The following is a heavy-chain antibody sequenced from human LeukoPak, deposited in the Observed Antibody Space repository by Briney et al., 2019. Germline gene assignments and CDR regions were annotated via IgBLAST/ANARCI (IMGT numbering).Heavy chain of an antibody. Sequence: ASVKVSCKASGYTFSSYGISWVRQAPGQGLEWMGWISTYNGDTNYAQKLQGRVTMTTDTSTSTAYMELRSLRSDDTAVYYCARDRVWSGRYYFDYWGQGTLVTVSS. CDR2: ISTYNGDT. V-gene: IGHV1-18*01. CDR3: ARDRVWSGRYYFDY. J-gene: IGHJ4*02. CDR1: GYTFSSYG. D-gene: IGHD3-3*01.